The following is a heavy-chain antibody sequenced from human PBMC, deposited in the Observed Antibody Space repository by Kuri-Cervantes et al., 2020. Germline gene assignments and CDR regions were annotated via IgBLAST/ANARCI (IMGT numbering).Heavy chain of an antibody. J-gene: IGHJ4*02. Sequence: GESLKISCGASGFTFSNNDMGWVRQAPGKGLEWVASLRYDGTNENYADSVRGRFAISRDNSKNILHLQMNNLRTEDTAVYYCARNYGWSYDYWGQGTLVTVSS. CDR2: LRYDGTNE. D-gene: IGHD6-19*01. V-gene: IGHV3-30*02. CDR1: GFTFSNND. CDR3: ARNYGWSYDY.